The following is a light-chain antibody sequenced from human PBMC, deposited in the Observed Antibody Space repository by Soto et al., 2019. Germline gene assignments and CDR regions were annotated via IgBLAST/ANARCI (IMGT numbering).Light chain of an antibody. CDR3: SLYISRTVV. Sequence: QSALTQPASVSGSPGQSITISCTGASSNIGGYNYVSWYQQHPGKVPKLMIYEVSKRPSGVSNRFSGSKSDNTASLTISGLQAEYEADYHCSLYISRTVVFGGGTKLTVL. V-gene: IGLV2-14*01. CDR1: SSNIGGYNY. CDR2: EVS. J-gene: IGLJ3*02.